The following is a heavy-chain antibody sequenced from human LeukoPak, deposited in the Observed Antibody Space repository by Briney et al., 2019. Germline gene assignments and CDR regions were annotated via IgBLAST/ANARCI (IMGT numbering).Heavy chain of an antibody. CDR2: INHSGST. D-gene: IGHD6-13*01. V-gene: IGHV4-34*01. CDR1: GGSFSGYY. CDR3: ARGGAAAGTRLPYYFDY. J-gene: IGHJ4*02. Sequence: PSETLSPTCAVYGGSFSGYYWSWIRQPPGKGLEWIGEINHSGSTNYNPSLKSRVTISVDTSKNQFSLKLSSVTAADTAVYYCARGGAAAGTRLPYYFDYWGQGTLVTVSS.